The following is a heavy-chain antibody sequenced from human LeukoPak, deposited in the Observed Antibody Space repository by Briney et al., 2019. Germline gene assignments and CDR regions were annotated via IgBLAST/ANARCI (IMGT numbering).Heavy chain of an antibody. V-gene: IGHV1-2*02. CDR3: ARPPDILTGENFDY. Sequence: GASVTVSCKASGYTFTGYYMHWVRLAPGQGLEWMGWVNPNSGGTNYAQKFQGRVTMTRDKSIRTAYMELSRLTSDDPAVYYCARPPDILTGENFDYWGQGTLVTVSS. J-gene: IGHJ4*02. CDR2: VNPNSGGT. CDR1: GYTFTGYY. D-gene: IGHD3-9*01.